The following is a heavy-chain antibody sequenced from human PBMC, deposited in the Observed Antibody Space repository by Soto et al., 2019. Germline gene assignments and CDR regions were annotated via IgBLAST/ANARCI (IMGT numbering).Heavy chain of an antibody. CDR3: ARDALGLGYFDWLLCPPVCSNYYYGMDV. V-gene: IGHV1-18*04. CDR1: GYTFTSYG. CDR2: ISAYNGNT. J-gene: IGHJ6*02. D-gene: IGHD3-9*01. Sequence: ASVKVSCKASGYTFTSYGISWGRQAPGQGREGRGWISAYNGNTNYAQKLQGRVTMTTDTSTSTAYMELSSLRSDDTAVYYCARDALGLGYFDWLLCPPVCSNYYYGMDVWGQGTTVTVSS.